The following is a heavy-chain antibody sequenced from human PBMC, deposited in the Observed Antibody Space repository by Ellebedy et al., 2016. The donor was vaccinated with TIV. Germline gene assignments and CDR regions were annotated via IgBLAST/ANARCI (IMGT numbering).Heavy chain of an antibody. D-gene: IGHD3-22*01. V-gene: IGHV1-69*13. CDR2: IIPMFGTD. J-gene: IGHJ6*02. CDR1: GYTFRSSG. CDR3: GLSVTMKVVNYYYGMDV. Sequence: SVKVSXKASGYTFRSSGINWLRQAPGQGLEWMGGIIPMFGTDKYAQKFQGRVTITADESTSTVYMEVSSLKSEDTAMYYCGLSVTMKVVNYYYGMDVWGQGTTVTVSS.